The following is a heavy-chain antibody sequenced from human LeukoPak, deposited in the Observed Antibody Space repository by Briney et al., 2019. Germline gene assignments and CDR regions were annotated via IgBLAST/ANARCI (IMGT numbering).Heavy chain of an antibody. D-gene: IGHD3-10*01. V-gene: IGHV3-30*03. CDR2: ISYDGKNQ. CDR1: GFTFNSYG. Sequence: PGTSLRLSCAASGFTFNSYGMHWVRQAPGKGLEWVAVISYDGKNQYYGDSVKGRFTISRDNAKNSVYLQMNSLRADDTAVYYCARLSYDSGTHYTCYEYWGQGTLVTVSS. J-gene: IGHJ4*02. CDR3: ARLSYDSGTHYTCYEY.